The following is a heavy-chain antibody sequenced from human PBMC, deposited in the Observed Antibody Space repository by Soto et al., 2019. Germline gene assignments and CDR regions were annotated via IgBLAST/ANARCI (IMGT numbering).Heavy chain of an antibody. V-gene: IGHV3-13*01. CDR3: ARGRFYNFDFAEKNLDS. Sequence: GGSLRLSCEGSGFTFSNYDIHWVRQPTGKGLEWVSGIGTLADTFYGGSVKGRFSISRENGKSSVYLQMNSLRAEDTAVYYCARGRFYNFDFAEKNLDSRGQGTLVTVSS. CDR2: IGTLADT. J-gene: IGHJ4*02. D-gene: IGHD1-1*01. CDR1: GFTFSNYD.